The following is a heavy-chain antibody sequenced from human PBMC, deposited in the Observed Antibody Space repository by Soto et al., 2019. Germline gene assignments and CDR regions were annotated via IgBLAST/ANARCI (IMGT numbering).Heavy chain of an antibody. CDR1: GFTFNIYA. CDR2: ISYDGNNK. J-gene: IGHJ6*02. V-gene: IGHV3-30-3*01. D-gene: IGHD2-2*01. CDR3: ARAPTRSASGHENCYYYGMDV. Sequence: QVQLVESGGGVVQPGRSLRLSCAASGFTFNIYAIHWVRQAPGEGLEWLSVISYDGNNKYYADSVKGRFTISRDNSKNTVYLQMNSLRAEDSAVFYCARAPTRSASGHENCYYYGMDVWGQGTAVTVSS.